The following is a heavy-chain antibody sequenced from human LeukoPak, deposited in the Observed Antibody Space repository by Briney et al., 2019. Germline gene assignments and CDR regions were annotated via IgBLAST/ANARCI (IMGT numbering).Heavy chain of an antibody. J-gene: IGHJ4*02. D-gene: IGHD3-10*01. Sequence: GESLKISCKGSGYSFSTHWIGWVRQMPGKGPEWMGIIYPGDSDTRYSPSFQGQVTISADKSINTAYLQWSSLKASDTSMYYCARRSSGFDYWGQGTLVTVSS. CDR2: IYPGDSDT. CDR3: ARRSSGFDY. CDR1: GYSFSTHW. V-gene: IGHV5-51*01.